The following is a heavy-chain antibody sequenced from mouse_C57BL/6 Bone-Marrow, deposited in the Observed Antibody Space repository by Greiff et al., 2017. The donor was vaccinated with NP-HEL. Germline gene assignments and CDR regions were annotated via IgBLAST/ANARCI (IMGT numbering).Heavy chain of an antibody. CDR1: GYTFTSYW. J-gene: IGHJ2*01. Sequence: QVQLQQSGAELVKPGASVKMSCKASGYTFTSYWITWVKQRPGQGLEWIGDIYPGSGSTNYNEKFKSKATLTVDTSSSTAYMQLSSLTSEDSAVYYCARIGSTMITTVFDYWGQGTTLTVSS. CDR3: ARIGSTMITTVFDY. V-gene: IGHV1-55*01. CDR2: IYPGSGST. D-gene: IGHD2-4*01.